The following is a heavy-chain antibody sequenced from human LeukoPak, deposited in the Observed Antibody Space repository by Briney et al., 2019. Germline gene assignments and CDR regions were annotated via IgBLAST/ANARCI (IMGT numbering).Heavy chain of an antibody. Sequence: GGSLRLSCSASGFTFTTYAMTWVRQTPGKGLEWVSGISGIGSDTYYADSVKGRFTISRDNSKNTLYLDMNSLRAAEDTAVYHCAKGIITPDYWGQGTLVTVSS. J-gene: IGHJ4*02. CDR3: AKGIITPDY. V-gene: IGHV3-23*01. CDR1: GFTFTTYA. CDR2: ISGIGSDT. D-gene: IGHD2-15*01.